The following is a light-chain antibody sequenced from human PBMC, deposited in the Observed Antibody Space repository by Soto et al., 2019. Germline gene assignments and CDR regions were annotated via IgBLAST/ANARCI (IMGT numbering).Light chain of an antibody. Sequence: QSVLTQPASVSGSPGQSITISCTGTSSDVGGYNYVSWYQQHPGKAPKLMIYDVSNRPSGVSNRFSGSKSGNTASLTISGLQAEDEADYYCSIYTSSSTPVVFGGGTKVTVL. CDR3: SIYTSSSTPVV. V-gene: IGLV2-14*01. CDR2: DVS. J-gene: IGLJ2*01. CDR1: SSDVGGYNY.